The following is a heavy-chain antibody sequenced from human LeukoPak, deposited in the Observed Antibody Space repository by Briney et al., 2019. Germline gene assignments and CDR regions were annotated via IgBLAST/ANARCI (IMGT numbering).Heavy chain of an antibody. V-gene: IGHV3-30*18. CDR3: AKDQSWTLRRFDY. Sequence: GGSLRLSCAASGFTFSNYGMHRVRQAPGKGLEWVAVISYDGSNKYYADSVKGRFTISRDNSKNTLYLQMNSLRAEDTAVYYCAKDQSWTLRRFDYWGQGTLVTVSS. J-gene: IGHJ4*02. CDR1: GFTFSNYG. D-gene: IGHD1-1*01. CDR2: ISYDGSNK.